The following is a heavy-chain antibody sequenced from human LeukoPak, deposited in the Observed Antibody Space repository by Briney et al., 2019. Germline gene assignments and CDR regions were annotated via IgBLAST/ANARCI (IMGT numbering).Heavy chain of an antibody. J-gene: IGHJ6*03. V-gene: IGHV3-20*04. CDR1: GFTFDDYG. Sequence: GGSLRLXCAASGFTFDDYGMSWVRHAPGKGLEWVSGINWNGGSTGYADSVKGRFTISRDNAKNSLYLQMNSLRAEDTALYYCARYYDFDYYYYYMDVWGKGTTVTVSS. CDR3: ARYYDFDYYYYYMDV. D-gene: IGHD3-3*01. CDR2: INWNGGST.